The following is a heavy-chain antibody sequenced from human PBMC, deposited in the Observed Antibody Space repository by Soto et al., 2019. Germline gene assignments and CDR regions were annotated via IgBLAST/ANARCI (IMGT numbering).Heavy chain of an antibody. Sequence: SETLSLTCAVSGASVSSTYWWSWVRQPPGKGPEWIGEINHRGSANYNPSLKSRVTISVDKSKNQFSLKLSSVTAADTAVYYCARDRWVLCDGSGDKYYYYGMDVRGQGTSVTGSS. J-gene: IGHJ6*02. CDR3: ARDRWVLCDGSGDKYYYYGMDV. V-gene: IGHV4-4*02. CDR2: INHRGSA. D-gene: IGHD3-10*01. CDR1: GASVSSTYW.